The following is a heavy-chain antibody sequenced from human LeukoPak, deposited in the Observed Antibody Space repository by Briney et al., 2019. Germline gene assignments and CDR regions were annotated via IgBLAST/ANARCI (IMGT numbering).Heavy chain of an antibody. J-gene: IGHJ5*02. CDR2: IYPGDSDT. D-gene: IGHD6-13*01. CDR1: GYSFTSYW. CDR3: ARHERGGRIAAAGISS. Sequence: GESLKISCKGSGYSFTSYWIGWVRQMPGKGLEWMEIIYPGDSDTRYSPSFQGQVTISADKSISTAYLQWSSLKASDTAMYYCARHERGGRIAAAGISSWGQGTLVTVSS. V-gene: IGHV5-51*01.